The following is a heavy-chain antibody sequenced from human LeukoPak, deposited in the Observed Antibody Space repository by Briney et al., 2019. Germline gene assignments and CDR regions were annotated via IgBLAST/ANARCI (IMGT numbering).Heavy chain of an antibody. CDR2: IYTSGST. CDR1: GGSISSYY. CDR3: ARSMVRGVTFDY. Sequence: SETLSLTCTVSGGSISSYYWSWIRQPAGKGLEWIGRIYTSGSTNYNPSLKSRVTMSVDTSKNQFSLKLSSVTAADTAVHYCARSMVRGVTFDYWGQGTLVTVSS. D-gene: IGHD3-10*01. J-gene: IGHJ4*02. V-gene: IGHV4-4*07.